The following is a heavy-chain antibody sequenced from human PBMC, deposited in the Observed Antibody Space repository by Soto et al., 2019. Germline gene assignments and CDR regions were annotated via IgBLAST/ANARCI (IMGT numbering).Heavy chain of an antibody. CDR2: ISAYNGNT. Sequence: ASVKVSCKASGYTFTSYGISWVRQAPGQGLEWMGWISAYNGNTNYAQKLQGRVTMTTDTSTSTAYLELRSLRSDDTAVYYCVVAAQPYYFDYWGQGTLVTISS. CDR3: VVAAQPYYFDY. D-gene: IGHD2-15*01. V-gene: IGHV1-18*01. J-gene: IGHJ4*02. CDR1: GYTFTSYG.